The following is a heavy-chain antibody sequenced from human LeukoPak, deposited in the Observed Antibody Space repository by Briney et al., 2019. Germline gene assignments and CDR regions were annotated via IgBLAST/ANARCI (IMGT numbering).Heavy chain of an antibody. Sequence: SETLSLTCAVYGGSSSGYYWSWIRQPPGKGLEWIGEINHSGSTNYNPSLKSRVTISVDTSKNQFSLKLSSVTAADTAVYYCARNPYYYDSSGSLYYFDYWGQGTLVTVSS. CDR3: ARNPYYYDSSGSLYYFDY. CDR2: INHSGST. CDR1: GGSSSGYY. J-gene: IGHJ4*02. V-gene: IGHV4-34*01. D-gene: IGHD3-22*01.